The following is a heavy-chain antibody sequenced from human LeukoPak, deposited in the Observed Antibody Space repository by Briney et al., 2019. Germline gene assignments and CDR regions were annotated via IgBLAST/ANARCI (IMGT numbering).Heavy chain of an antibody. CDR2: ISAYNGNT. D-gene: IGHD6-13*01. CDR3: ARHKNRYSSNWCDP. Sequence: ASAKVSCKASGYTLTSYGISWVRQAPGQGLEWMGWISAYNGNTNYAQKLQGRVTMTTDTSTSTAYMELRSLRSDDTAVYYCARHKNRYSSNWCDPSGQGTLVTDSS. CDR1: GYTLTSYG. V-gene: IGHV1-18*01. J-gene: IGHJ5*02.